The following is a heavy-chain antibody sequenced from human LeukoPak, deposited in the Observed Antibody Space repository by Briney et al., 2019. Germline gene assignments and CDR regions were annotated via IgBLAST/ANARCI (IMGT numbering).Heavy chain of an antibody. J-gene: IGHJ4*02. CDR1: GFTFSNYG. CDR3: AKDSYGVPYVPSYFDY. CDR2: ISYDGSNK. V-gene: IGHV3-30*18. D-gene: IGHD3-10*02. Sequence: PGGSLRLSCAASGFTFSNYGMHWVRQAPGKGLEWVAVISYDGSNKFYADSVKGRFTISRDNSKNTLYLQMNSLRAEDTAVHYCAKDSYGVPYVPSYFDYWGQGTLVTVSS.